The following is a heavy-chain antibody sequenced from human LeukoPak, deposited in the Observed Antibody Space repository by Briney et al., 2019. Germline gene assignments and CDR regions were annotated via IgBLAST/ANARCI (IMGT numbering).Heavy chain of an antibody. V-gene: IGHV3-48*03. Sequence: GGSLRLSCAASGFTFSSYEMNWVRQAPGKGLGWVSYISSSGSTIYYADSVKGRFTISRDNAKNSLYLQMNSLRAEDTAVYYCARDGNYGERYYYYYGMDVWGKGTTVTVSS. D-gene: IGHD4/OR15-4a*01. J-gene: IGHJ6*04. CDR2: ISSSGSTI. CDR1: GFTFSSYE. CDR3: ARDGNYGERYYYYYGMDV.